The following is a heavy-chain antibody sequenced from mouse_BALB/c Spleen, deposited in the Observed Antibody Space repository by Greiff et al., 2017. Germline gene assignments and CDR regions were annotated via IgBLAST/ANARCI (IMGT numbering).Heavy chain of an antibody. CDR1: GFSLTSYG. D-gene: IGHD1-1*01. J-gene: IGHJ4*01. V-gene: IGHV2-4-1*01. CDR2: IWSGGST. CDR3: ARNYYYGSSYGYAMDY. Sequence: VQLQQSGPGLVQPSQILSITCTVSGFSLTSYGVHWVRQSPGKGLEWLGVIWSGGSTDYNAAFISRLSISKDNSKSQVFFKMNSLQADDTAIYYCARNYYYGSSYGYAMDYWGQGTSVTVSS.